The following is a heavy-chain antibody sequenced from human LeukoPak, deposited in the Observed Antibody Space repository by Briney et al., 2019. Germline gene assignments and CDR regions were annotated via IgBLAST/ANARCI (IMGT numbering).Heavy chain of an antibody. Sequence: SETLSLTCTVSGGSISSGGYYWSWIRQRPGKGLEWVGYSYYSGSTYYNPSLKSRVTISVDTSKNQFSLKLSSVTAADTAVYYCARAIVLMVYGLNWFDPWGQGTLVTVSS. CDR1: GGSISSGGYY. D-gene: IGHD2-8*01. CDR3: ARAIVLMVYGLNWFDP. V-gene: IGHV4-31*03. CDR2: SYYSGST. J-gene: IGHJ5*02.